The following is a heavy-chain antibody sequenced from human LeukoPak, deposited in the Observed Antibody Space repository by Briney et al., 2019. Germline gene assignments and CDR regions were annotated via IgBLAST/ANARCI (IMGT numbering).Heavy chain of an antibody. CDR1: GFTLSSYA. J-gene: IGHJ4*02. CDR3: AKDATASPYFHWFDN. D-gene: IGHD3-9*01. CDR2: ISSGDRT. V-gene: IGHV3-23*01. Sequence: GGSLRLSCAASGFTLSSYAMNWVRQAPGKGLEWVAGISSGDRTFHAESVKGRFTISRDKSKDTLYLQMNSLRAEDTAVYYSAKDATASPYFHWFDNWGQGTQVIVSS.